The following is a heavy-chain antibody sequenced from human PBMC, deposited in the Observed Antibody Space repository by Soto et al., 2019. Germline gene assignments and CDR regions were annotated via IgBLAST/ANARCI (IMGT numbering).Heavy chain of an antibody. Sequence: PGESLKISCKGSGYTFTSYWISWVRQMPGKGLEWMGRIDPTDSYTNYSPSFQGHVTISTDKSISTAYLQWSGLKASDTAMYYCARDHNYGFDSWGQGTLVTVS. J-gene: IGHJ4*02. CDR2: IDPTDSYT. V-gene: IGHV5-10-1*01. D-gene: IGHD5-18*01. CDR1: GYTFTSYW. CDR3: ARDHNYGFDS.